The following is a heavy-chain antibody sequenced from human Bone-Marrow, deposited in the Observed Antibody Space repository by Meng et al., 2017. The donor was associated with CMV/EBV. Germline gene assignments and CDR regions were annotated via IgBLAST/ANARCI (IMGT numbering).Heavy chain of an antibody. Sequence: GESLKISCAASGFTFSSYAMHWVRQAPGKGLEYVSAISSNGGSTYYADSVKGRFTISRDNSKNTLYLQMGSLRAEDMAVYYCARMKRDGYNYYYGMDVWGQGTTVTVPS. J-gene: IGHJ6*02. V-gene: IGHV3-64*02. D-gene: IGHD5-24*01. CDR3: ARMKRDGYNYYYGMDV. CDR1: GFTFSSYA. CDR2: ISSNGGST.